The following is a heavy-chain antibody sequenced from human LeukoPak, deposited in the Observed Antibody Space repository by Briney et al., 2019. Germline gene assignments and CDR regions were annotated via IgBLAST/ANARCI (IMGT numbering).Heavy chain of an antibody. CDR2: INSDGSST. D-gene: IGHD6-13*01. J-gene: IGHJ4*02. CDR3: ARRIAAAAAPYYFDY. V-gene: IGHV3-74*01. CDR1: GLTFSSYW. Sequence: PGGSLRLSCAASGLTFSSYWMHWVRQAPGKGLLWVSRINSDGSSTSYADSVKGRFTISRGNAKNTLYLQMNSLRAEDTAVYYCARRIAAAAAPYYFDYWGQGTLVTVSS.